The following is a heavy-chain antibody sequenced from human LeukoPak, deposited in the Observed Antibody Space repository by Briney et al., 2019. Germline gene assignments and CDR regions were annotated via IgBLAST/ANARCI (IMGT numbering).Heavy chain of an antibody. D-gene: IGHD2-2*01. V-gene: IGHV4-59*01. CDR1: GGSIGSYY. CDR2: IYYIGST. CDR3: TRVIRYCRSTSCSYYFAY. Sequence: SETLSLTCIVAGGSIGSYYCSWIRQPPGKGLEWIGHIYYIGSTNYNPSLKSRVTLSVDTSTNQFSRKLSAVPAAATAEYYFTRVIRYCRSTSCSYYFAYWGQRTLVTVSS. J-gene: IGHJ4*02.